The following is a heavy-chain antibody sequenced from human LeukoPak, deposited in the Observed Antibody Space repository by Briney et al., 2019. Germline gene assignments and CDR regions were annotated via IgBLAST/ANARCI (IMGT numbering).Heavy chain of an antibody. CDR2: INWNGDRT. J-gene: IGHJ4*02. CDR3: TRKGVSGSSLRQFFDY. V-gene: IGHV3-20*04. CDR1: GFSFDDYG. D-gene: IGHD2-15*01. Sequence: GGSLRLSCAASGFSFDDYGMSWVRQVPGKGLEWVTGINWNGDRTSYVDSVKGRFTITRDNAKNSLHLQMNSLRVEETAFYYCTRKGVSGSSLRQFFDYWGQGTLLAVTS.